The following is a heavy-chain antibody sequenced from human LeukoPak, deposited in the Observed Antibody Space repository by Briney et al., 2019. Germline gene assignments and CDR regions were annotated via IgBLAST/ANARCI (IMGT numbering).Heavy chain of an antibody. V-gene: IGHV1-69*13. D-gene: IGHD3-3*01. CDR2: IIPIFGTA. J-gene: IGHJ5*02. CDR1: GYTFTGYY. CDR3: AKSITIFGVVRENWFDP. Sequence: SVKVSCKASGYTFTGYYMHWVRQAPGQGLEWMGGIIPIFGTANYAQKFQGRVTITADESTSTAYMELSSLRSEDTAVYYCAKSITIFGVVRENWFDPWGQGTLVTVSS.